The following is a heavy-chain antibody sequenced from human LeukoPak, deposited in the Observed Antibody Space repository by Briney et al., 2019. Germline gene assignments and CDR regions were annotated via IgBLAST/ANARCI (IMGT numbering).Heavy chain of an antibody. CDR3: ARARTQYSDGSGLNWFDP. D-gene: IGHD3-22*01. CDR1: GDSFSSGGY. J-gene: IGHJ5*02. Sequence: SETLSLTCTVSGDSFSSGGYSWIRQLPGMCLEWIGYVFSSGRTYYNASLKSRVTISLDTSKNQFSLRLSSVTAADTAVYYCARARTQYSDGSGLNWFDPWGQGTLVTVSS. CDR2: VFSSGRT. V-gene: IGHV4-31*03.